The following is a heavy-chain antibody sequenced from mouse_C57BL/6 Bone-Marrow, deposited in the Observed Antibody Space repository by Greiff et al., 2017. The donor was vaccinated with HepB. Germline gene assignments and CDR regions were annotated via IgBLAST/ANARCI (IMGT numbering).Heavy chain of an antibody. CDR3: VYYGSSYGY. Sequence: VKLMESGPELVKPGASVKISCKGSGYTFTDYAMHWVKQSHAKSLEWIGVISTYYGDASYNQKFKDKATMTVDKSSSTAYMELARLTSEDSAVYYCVYYGSSYGYWGQGTTLTVSS. D-gene: IGHD1-1*01. J-gene: IGHJ2*01. CDR1: GYTFTDYA. CDR2: ISTYYGDA. V-gene: IGHV1-67*01.